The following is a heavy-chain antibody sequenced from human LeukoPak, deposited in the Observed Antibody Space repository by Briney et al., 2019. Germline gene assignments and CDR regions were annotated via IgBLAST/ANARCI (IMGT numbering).Heavy chain of an antibody. V-gene: IGHV4-59*01. D-gene: IGHD2-2*01. CDR1: GGSICSYY. CDR2: IYYSGST. Sequence: SSETLSLTCTVSGGSICSYYWSWIRQPPGKGLEWIGYIYYSGSTNYNPSLKSRVTISVDTSKNQFSLKLSSVTAADTAVYYCARDTRSKTVVPAPPGGWFDPWGQGTLVTVSS. J-gene: IGHJ5*02. CDR3: ARDTRSKTVVPAPPGGWFDP.